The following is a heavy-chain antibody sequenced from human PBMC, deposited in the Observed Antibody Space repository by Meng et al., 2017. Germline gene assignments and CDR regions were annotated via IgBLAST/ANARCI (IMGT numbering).Heavy chain of an antibody. Sequence: QLVESGEGLVQPGGSLRLSCAASGFPFNRYAMTWVRQAPGKGLQWVSTIAANGDKTYYADSVKGRFTISRDNSKNTLYVQMNSLRAEDTAIYYCASSRGGPRLDYFHNWGQGTLVIVSS. CDR2: IAANGDKT. CDR1: GFPFNRYA. J-gene: IGHJ4*02. V-gene: IGHV3-23*04. CDR3: ASSRGGPRLDYFHN. D-gene: IGHD6-19*01.